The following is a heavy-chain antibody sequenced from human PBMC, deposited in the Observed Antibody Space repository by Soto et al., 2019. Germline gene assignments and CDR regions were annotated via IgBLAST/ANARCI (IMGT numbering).Heavy chain of an antibody. Sequence: TLSLTCTVSGGSISSYYWSWIRQPPGKGLEWIGYIYYSVSTNYNPSLKSRVTISVDTSKNQFSLKLSSVTAADTAVYYCARHSPPMYDILTGTTLDPYYGMDVWGQGTTVTVSS. CDR1: GGSISSYY. D-gene: IGHD3-9*01. CDR2: IYYSVST. J-gene: IGHJ6*02. CDR3: ARHSPPMYDILTGTTLDPYYGMDV. V-gene: IGHV4-59*08.